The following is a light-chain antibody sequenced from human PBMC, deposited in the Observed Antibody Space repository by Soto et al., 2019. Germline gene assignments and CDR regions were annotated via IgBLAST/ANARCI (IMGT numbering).Light chain of an antibody. J-gene: IGLJ2*01. Sequence: QSALTQPPSASGSPGQSVTIYCTGTSSDVGGYNYVSWYQQHPGKVPKVMIYDVNKRPSGVPDRFSGSKSGNTASLTVSGLQAEDEGDYYCSSHAGGQNVVFGGGTKLTVL. CDR1: SSDVGGYNY. CDR3: SSHAGGQNVV. CDR2: DVN. V-gene: IGLV2-8*01.